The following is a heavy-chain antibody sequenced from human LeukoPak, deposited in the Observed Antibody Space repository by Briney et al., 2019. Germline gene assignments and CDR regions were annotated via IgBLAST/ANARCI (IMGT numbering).Heavy chain of an antibody. Sequence: SETLSLTCTVSGGSISSYYWSWIRQPPGKGLEWIGYIYYSGSTKYNSSLKSRVTISVDTSKNQFSLKLGSVAAAETAVYYCARGACGGDCYLVWGQGALVTVSS. CDR2: IYYSGST. J-gene: IGHJ4*02. V-gene: IGHV4-59*01. CDR1: GGSISSYY. D-gene: IGHD2-21*02. CDR3: ARGACGGDCYLV.